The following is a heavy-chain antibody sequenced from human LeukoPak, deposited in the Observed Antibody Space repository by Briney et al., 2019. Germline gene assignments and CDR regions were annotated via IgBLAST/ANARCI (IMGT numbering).Heavy chain of an antibody. D-gene: IGHD4/OR15-4a*01. V-gene: IGHV3-30*02. CDR2: IRYDGSRK. CDR1: GFIFSSYG. Sequence: TGGSLRLSCAASGFIFSSYGMHWVRQAPDKGLEGVAFIRYDGSRKYYADSVKGRSTISRDNSRNTLYLQMNSLRVEDTAMYYCAKVSLNMVNDAFDIWGQGTMVSVSS. CDR3: AKVSLNMVNDAFDI. J-gene: IGHJ3*02.